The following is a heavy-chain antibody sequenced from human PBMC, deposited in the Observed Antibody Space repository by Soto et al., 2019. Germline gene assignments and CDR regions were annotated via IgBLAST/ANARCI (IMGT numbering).Heavy chain of an antibody. D-gene: IGHD6-13*01. CDR2: IIPIFGTA. V-gene: IGHV1-69*01. CDR1: GGTFSSYA. CDR3: ARALGGSSWYVGFQH. J-gene: IGHJ1*01. Sequence: QVQLVQSGAEVKKPGSSVKVSCKASGGTFSSYAISWVRPAPGQGIEWMGGIIPIFGTANYAQKFQGRVTITADESTSTAYMERSSLRSEDTAVYYCARALGGSSWYVGFQHWGQGTLVTVSS.